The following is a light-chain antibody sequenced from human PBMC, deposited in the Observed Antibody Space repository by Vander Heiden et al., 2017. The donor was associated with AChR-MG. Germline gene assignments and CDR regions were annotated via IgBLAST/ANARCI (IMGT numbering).Light chain of an antibody. CDR2: PAS. CDR1: LGVRNF. J-gene: IGKJ1*01. CDR3: QQDNTSPWT. V-gene: IGKV1-16*01. Sequence: DIQMTQSPSSLSASVGHRVTITCRASLGVRNFLAWFQQRPGKAPKPLIYPASTLHNGVPSRFGGGGSGTEFTLTISSLQPEDFATYYCQQDNTSPWTLGQGTKVEIK.